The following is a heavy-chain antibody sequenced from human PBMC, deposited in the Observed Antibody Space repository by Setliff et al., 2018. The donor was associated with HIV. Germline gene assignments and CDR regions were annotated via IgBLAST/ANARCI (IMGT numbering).Heavy chain of an antibody. CDR2: STPLLDTT. V-gene: IGHV1-69*05. D-gene: IGHD3-22*01. J-gene: IGHJ4*02. CDR3: ATYHYYESSAYYFDLYYLDY. CDR1: GGPFSSYG. Sequence: SVKVSCQPTGGPFSSYGITWVRQAPGQGFEWMGGSTPLLDTTNYAQKFQGRVTITTDESTNTVYMELSSLRSDDTAVYYCATYHYYESSAYYFDLYYLDYWGQGTLVTVSS.